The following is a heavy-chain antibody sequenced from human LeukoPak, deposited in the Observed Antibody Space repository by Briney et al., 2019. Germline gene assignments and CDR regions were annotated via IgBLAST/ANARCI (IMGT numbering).Heavy chain of an antibody. Sequence: ASVKVSCKASGYTFTSYGISWVRQAPGQGLEWMGWISAYNGNTNYAQKLQGRVTMTTDTSTSTAYMELRSLRSDDTAVYYCARDLATTVTRRCYFDYWGQGTLVTVSS. J-gene: IGHJ4*02. D-gene: IGHD4-17*01. CDR3: ARDLATTVTRRCYFDY. CDR2: ISAYNGNT. CDR1: GYTFTSYG. V-gene: IGHV1-18*01.